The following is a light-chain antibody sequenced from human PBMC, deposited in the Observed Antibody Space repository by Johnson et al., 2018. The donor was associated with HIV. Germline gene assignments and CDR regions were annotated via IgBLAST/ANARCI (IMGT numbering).Light chain of an antibody. V-gene: IGLV1-51*01. Sequence: QSVLTQPPSVSAAPGQKVTISCSGSSSNIGNNYVSWYQQLPGTAPKLLIYDNNKRPSGIPDRFSGSKSGTSATLGITGLQTGDEADYYCGTWDSSLSAGGHVFETGTKVTVL. CDR3: GTWDSSLSAGGHV. CDR1: SSNIGNNY. J-gene: IGLJ1*01. CDR2: DNN.